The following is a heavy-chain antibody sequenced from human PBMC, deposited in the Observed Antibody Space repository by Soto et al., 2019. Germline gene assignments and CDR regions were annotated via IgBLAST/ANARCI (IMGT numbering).Heavy chain of an antibody. CDR2: INPNSGGT. CDR3: ARERIGYCSGGSCYGWGYYYYGMDV. Sequence: QVQLVQSGAEVKKPGASVKVSCKASGYTFTGYYMHWVRQAPGQGLEWMGWINPNSGGTNYAQKFQGWVTMTMDTAISTAYMELGRLRSDDTAVYYCARERIGYCSGGSCYGWGYYYYGMDVWGQGTTVTVSS. V-gene: IGHV1-2*04. J-gene: IGHJ6*02. D-gene: IGHD2-15*01. CDR1: GYTFTGYY.